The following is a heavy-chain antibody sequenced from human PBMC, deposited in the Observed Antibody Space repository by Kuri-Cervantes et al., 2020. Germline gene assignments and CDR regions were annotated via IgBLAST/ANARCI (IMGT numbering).Heavy chain of an antibody. J-gene: IGHJ4*02. V-gene: IGHV1-2*02. CDR3: ARAVAAPYYFDY. Sequence: ASVKVSCKASGYTFTTNGISWVRQAPGQGLEWMGWINSNSGGTNYAQKFQGRVTMTRDTSISTAYMELSRLRSDDTAVYYCARAVAAPYYFDYWGQGTLVTVSS. CDR1: GYTFTTNG. CDR2: INSNSGGT. D-gene: IGHD6-19*01.